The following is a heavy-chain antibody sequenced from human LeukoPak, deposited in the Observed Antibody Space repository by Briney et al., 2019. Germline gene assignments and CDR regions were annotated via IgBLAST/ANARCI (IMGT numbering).Heavy chain of an antibody. CDR1: GGSISSYY. CDR3: AREMSHYDFWSGYYIFDY. J-gene: IGHJ4*02. CDR2: IYTSGST. Sequence: SETLSLTCTVSGGSISSYYWSWIRQPAGKGLECIGRIYTSGSTNYNPSLKSRVTMSVDTSKNQFSLKLSSVTAADTAVYYCAREMSHYDFWSGYYIFDYWGQGTLVTVSS. V-gene: IGHV4-4*07. D-gene: IGHD3-3*01.